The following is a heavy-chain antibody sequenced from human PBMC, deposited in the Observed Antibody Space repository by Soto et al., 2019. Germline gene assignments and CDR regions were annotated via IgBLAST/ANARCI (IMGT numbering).Heavy chain of an antibody. J-gene: IGHJ4*02. V-gene: IGHV1-46*03. Sequence: VKVSCKASGYIFTSYYIHWVRQAPGQGLEWMGWINPFDGSRMFAQSFQGRVTMTRDTSTSTVYMEVSSLRSEDTAVYYCSRVDPGETSPFDHWGQGTLVTVSS. CDR3: SRVDPGETSPFDH. D-gene: IGHD3-10*01. CDR2: INPFDGSR. CDR1: GYIFTSYY.